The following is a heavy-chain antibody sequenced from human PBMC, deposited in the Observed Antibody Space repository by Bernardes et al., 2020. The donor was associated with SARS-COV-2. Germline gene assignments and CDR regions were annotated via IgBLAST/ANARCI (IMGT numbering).Heavy chain of an antibody. D-gene: IGHD6-6*01. CDR1: GGSLSSYY. Sequence: ETLSLTCTVSGGSLSSYYWSWIRQPPGKGLEWVGSIYYSGSTNYNPSLKSRVTMSVDTSKNQFSLRLSSVTAADTAVYFCARLQRRPEYYFDYWGQGSLVTVSS. V-gene: IGHV4-59*01. CDR2: IYYSGST. CDR3: ARLQRRPEYYFDY. J-gene: IGHJ4*02.